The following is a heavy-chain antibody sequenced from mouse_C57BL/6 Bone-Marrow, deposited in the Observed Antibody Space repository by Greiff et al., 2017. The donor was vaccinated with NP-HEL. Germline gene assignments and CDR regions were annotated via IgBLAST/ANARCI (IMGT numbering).Heavy chain of an antibody. CDR2: INPNYGTT. D-gene: IGHD2-3*01. CDR1: GYSFTDYN. CDR3: ARWDDGYSWFAY. J-gene: IGHJ3*01. Sequence: VQLQQSGPELVKPGASVKISCKASGYSFTDYNMNWVKQSNGKSLGGIGEINPNYGTTSYNQKFKCKATLTVDQSSSTAYMQLNSLTSEDSAVYYCARWDDGYSWFAYWGQGTLVTVSA. V-gene: IGHV1-39*01.